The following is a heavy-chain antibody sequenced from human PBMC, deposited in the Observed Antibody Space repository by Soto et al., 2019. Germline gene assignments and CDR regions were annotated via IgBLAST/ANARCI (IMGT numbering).Heavy chain of an antibody. CDR2: ISYSGST. D-gene: IGHD4-17*01. Sequence: SETLSLTCTVSGGSISSGDYYWSWIRQPPGKGLEWIGYISYSGSTYYNPSLKSRVTISVDTSKNQFSLKLSSVTAADTAVYYCAREEGMTTVTTYYYYGMDVWGQGTTVTVSS. CDR3: AREEGMTTVTTYYYYGMDV. J-gene: IGHJ6*02. CDR1: GGSISSGDYY. V-gene: IGHV4-30-4*01.